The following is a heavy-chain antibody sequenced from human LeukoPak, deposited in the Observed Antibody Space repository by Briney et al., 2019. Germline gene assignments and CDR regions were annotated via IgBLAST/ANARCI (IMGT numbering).Heavy chain of an antibody. CDR1: GYTFTSYG. CDR2: ISAYNGNT. CDR3: ARACYYYGSGSYYRSKKTNDY. V-gene: IGHV1-18*01. J-gene: IGHJ4*02. Sequence: GASVKVSCKASGYTFTSYGISWVRQAPGQGLEWMGWISAYNGNTNYAQKLQGRVTMTTDTSTSTAYMELRSLRSDDTAVYYCARACYYYGSGSYYRSKKTNDYWGQGTLVTVSS. D-gene: IGHD3-10*01.